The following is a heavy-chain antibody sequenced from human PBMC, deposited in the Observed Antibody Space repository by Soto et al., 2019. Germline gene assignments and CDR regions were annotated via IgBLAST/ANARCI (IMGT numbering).Heavy chain of an antibody. J-gene: IGHJ3*02. V-gene: IGHV3-21*01. D-gene: IGHD1-1*01. CDR2: ISSSSSYI. Sequence: PGGSLRLSCAASGFTFSSYSMNWVRQAPGKGLEWVSSISSSSSYIYYADSVKGRFTISRDNAKNSLYLQMNSLRAEDTAVYYCARGGNWNDRAFDIWGQGTMVTVSS. CDR1: GFTFSSYS. CDR3: ARGGNWNDRAFDI.